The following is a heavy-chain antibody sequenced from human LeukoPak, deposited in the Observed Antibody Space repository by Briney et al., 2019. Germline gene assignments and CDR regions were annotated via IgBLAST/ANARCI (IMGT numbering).Heavy chain of an antibody. CDR2: IYYSGST. Sequence: SETLSLTCTVSGGSISTYYWSWIRQPPGKGLEWIGYIYYSGSTNYNPSLKSRITISVDTSRNQFSLSLSSVTAADTAVYYCARHISGATKELSAFDIWGQGTMVNVSS. D-gene: IGHD1-20*01. J-gene: IGHJ3*02. CDR1: GGSISTYY. CDR3: ARHISGATKELSAFDI. V-gene: IGHV4-59*01.